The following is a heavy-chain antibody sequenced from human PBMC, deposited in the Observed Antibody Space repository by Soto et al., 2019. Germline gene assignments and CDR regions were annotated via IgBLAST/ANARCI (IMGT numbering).Heavy chain of an antibody. V-gene: IGHV4-30-2*01. D-gene: IGHD2-2*01. CDR1: GGTISSGGYS. CDR3: ARVIVVVAAARGANWFDP. CDR2: IHHSGNT. J-gene: IGHJ5*02. Sequence: SETLALGCAVSGGTISSGGYSWSWIRQPPGKGMEWIGYIHHSGNTYYNQSLKRRVTISADRSKNQFSLKLSSVTAADTAVYYCARVIVVVAAARGANWFDPWGQGTLVTVSS.